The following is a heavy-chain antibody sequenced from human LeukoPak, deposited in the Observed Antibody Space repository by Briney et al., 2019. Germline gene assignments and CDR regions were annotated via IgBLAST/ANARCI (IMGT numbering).Heavy chain of an antibody. D-gene: IGHD3-16*01. CDR3: ARGATFGGTQGAYYYYGMDV. V-gene: IGHV3-23*01. CDR1: GFTFSNFA. J-gene: IGHJ6*02. Sequence: PGGSLRLSCAASGFTFSNFAMSWFRQAPGRGLEWVSAAGTATDTSYADSVKGRFTISRDNSKNTLYLQMNSLGAEDTAVYYCARGATFGGTQGAYYYYGMDVWGQGTTVTVSS. CDR2: AGTATDT.